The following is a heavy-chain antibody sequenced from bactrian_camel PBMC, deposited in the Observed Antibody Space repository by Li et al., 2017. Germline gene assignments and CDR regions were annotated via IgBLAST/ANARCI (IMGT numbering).Heavy chain of an antibody. CDR2: IDSDGST. J-gene: IGHJ7*01. Sequence: VQLVESGGDSVQAGGSLTLSCVASGFDYTKSCMGWFRQIPDKEREGVAAIDSDGSTSYTDSVKGRFAISKDSAKNSLYLEMNSLKPEDSAIYYCAVLEGMKWGPVGGVCSKYAMDYWGIGTQVTVS. V-gene: IGHV3S53*01. CDR1: GFDYTKSC. D-gene: IGHD3*01.